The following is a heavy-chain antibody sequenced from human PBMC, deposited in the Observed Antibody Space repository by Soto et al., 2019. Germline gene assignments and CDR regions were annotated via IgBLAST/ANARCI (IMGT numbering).Heavy chain of an antibody. V-gene: IGHV3-30-3*01. CDR3: ARDSDYGDLIDY. Sequence: GGSLRLSCAASGFTFSSYAMHWVRQAPGKGLEWVAVISYDGSNKYYADSVKGRFTISRDNSKNTLYLQMNSLRAEDTAVYYCARDSDYGDLIDYWGRGTLVTVSS. CDR2: ISYDGSNK. CDR1: GFTFSSYA. D-gene: IGHD4-17*01. J-gene: IGHJ4*02.